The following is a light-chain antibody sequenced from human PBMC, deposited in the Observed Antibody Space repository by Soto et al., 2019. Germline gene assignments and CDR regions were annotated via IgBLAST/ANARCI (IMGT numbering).Light chain of an antibody. CDR2: DVS. V-gene: IGKV1-13*02. J-gene: IGKJ5*01. CDR3: QQFKSDPIT. CDR1: QGISSA. Sequence: AIQLTQSPSSLSAFVGDRVTITCRASQGISSALAWYQQRPGKAPNLLIYDVSTLESGVPSRFSGSGSGTDFTLTISSLQPEDFATYYCQQFKSDPITFGQGTRLEIK.